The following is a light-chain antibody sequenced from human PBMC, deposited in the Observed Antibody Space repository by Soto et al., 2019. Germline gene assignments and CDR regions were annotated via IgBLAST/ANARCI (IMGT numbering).Light chain of an antibody. CDR3: QEYSSAPRA. Sequence: DSQMTQSPSSLSAYVGDRVTITCRASQGISNYLAWYHQKPGKVPKLLIYAASTLQSGVPSRFSGSGSGADFTLTISSRQPEDVATYFCQEYSSAPRAFGQVTKVEIK. CDR2: AAS. V-gene: IGKV1-27*01. J-gene: IGKJ1*01. CDR1: QGISNY.